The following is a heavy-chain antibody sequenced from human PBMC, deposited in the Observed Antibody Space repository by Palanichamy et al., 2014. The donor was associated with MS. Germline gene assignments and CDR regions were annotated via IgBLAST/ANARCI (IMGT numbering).Heavy chain of an antibody. CDR1: GFTLTSYS. CDR2: ISSSGETV. Sequence: EVQLVEVWGRFGAPGGSLRLSCAASGFTLTSYSMNWVRQAPGKGLEWLSYISSSGETVYYADSVKGRFTISRDSAKNSLYLQMNSLRDEDTALYYCVRGDWDFDYWGQGTLVTVSS. CDR3: VRGDWDFDY. J-gene: IGHJ4*02. V-gene: IGHV3-48*02. D-gene: IGHD3-9*01.